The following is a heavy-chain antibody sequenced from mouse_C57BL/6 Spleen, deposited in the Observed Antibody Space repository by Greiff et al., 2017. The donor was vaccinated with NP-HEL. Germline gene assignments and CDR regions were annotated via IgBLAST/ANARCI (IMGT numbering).Heavy chain of an antibody. CDR1: GYAFSSSW. D-gene: IGHD1-1*01. CDR2: IYPGDGDT. J-gene: IGHJ2*01. Sequence: VQLQQSGPELVKPGASVKISCKASGYAFSSSWMNWVKQRPGKGLEWIGRIYPGDGDTNYNGKFKGKATLTAVKSSSTAYMQLSSLTSEDSAVYFCARGYYYGSSLDYWGQGTTLTVSS. CDR3: ARGYYYGSSLDY. V-gene: IGHV1-82*01.